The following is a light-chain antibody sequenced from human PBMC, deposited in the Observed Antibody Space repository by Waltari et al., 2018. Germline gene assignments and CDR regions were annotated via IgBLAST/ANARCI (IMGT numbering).Light chain of an antibody. CDR3: QSYDTSLSVV. CDR2: GSS. J-gene: IGLJ3*02. Sequence: QSVLTQPPSVSGAPGQRVTISCTGRGSNIGAGYDVHWYHHLPRGAPKLLIFGSSSLPLGVPDRFFGSTSGNSASLAIIGLRAEDEGDYYCQSYDTSLSVVFGGGTKLTVL. V-gene: IGLV1-40*01. CDR1: GSNIGAGYD.